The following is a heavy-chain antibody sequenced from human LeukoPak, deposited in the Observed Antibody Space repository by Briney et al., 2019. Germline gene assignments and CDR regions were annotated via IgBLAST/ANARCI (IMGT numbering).Heavy chain of an antibody. Sequence: ASVKVSCKASGYTFTSYGISWVRQAPGQGLEWMGWISAYNGNTNYAQKLQGRVTMTTDTSTSTTYMELRSLRSDDTAVYYCASPFYYDRGDAFDIWGQGTMVTVSS. D-gene: IGHD3-3*01. CDR3: ASPFYYDRGDAFDI. CDR2: ISAYNGNT. CDR1: GYTFTSYG. J-gene: IGHJ3*02. V-gene: IGHV1-18*01.